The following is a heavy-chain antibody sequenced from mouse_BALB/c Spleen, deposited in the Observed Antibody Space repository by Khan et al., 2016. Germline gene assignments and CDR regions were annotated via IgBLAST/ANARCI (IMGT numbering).Heavy chain of an antibody. J-gene: IGHJ1*01. Sequence: EVKLLESGGGLVQPGGSLKLSCAASGFDFSRYWMSWVRQAPGQGLEWIGAINPDSSTINYTPSLKDNFIISRDNAKNTLYLQMRKVRSEDTAIENCARTFWYFDVWGAGTTVTVSS. CDR2: INPDSSTI. CDR3: ARTFWYFDV. CDR1: GFDFSRYW. V-gene: IGHV4-1*02.